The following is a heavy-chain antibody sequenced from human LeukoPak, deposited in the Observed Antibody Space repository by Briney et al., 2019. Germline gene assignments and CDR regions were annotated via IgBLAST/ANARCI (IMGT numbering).Heavy chain of an antibody. CDR1: GGSFSGYY. CDR2: MYYNGNT. Sequence: PSETLSLTCAVYGGSFSGYYWSWIRQPPGKGLEWIGSMYYNGNTIGNTYYNPSLKSRVTISVDTSKNQFSLKMSSVTAADTAVYYCARGLWLQLALNWFDPWGQGTPVTVSS. CDR3: ARGLWLQLALNWFDP. J-gene: IGHJ5*02. V-gene: IGHV4-34*01. D-gene: IGHD5-18*01.